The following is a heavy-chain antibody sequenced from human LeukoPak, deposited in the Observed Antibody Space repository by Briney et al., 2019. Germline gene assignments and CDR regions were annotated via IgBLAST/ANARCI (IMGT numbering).Heavy chain of an antibody. Sequence: GGSLRVSCAASGFTFSSYAMSWVRQAPGKGLEWVSAISGSGGSKYYADSVKGRFTISRENSKNSLYLQMNSLRAEDTAVYYCAKGYCSSTSCYNSDYWGQGTLVTVSS. D-gene: IGHD2-2*02. CDR3: AKGYCSSTSCYNSDY. J-gene: IGHJ4*02. V-gene: IGHV3-23*01. CDR2: ISGSGGSK. CDR1: GFTFSSYA.